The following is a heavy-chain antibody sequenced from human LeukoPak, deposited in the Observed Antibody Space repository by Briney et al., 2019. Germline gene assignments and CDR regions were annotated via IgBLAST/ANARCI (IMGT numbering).Heavy chain of an antibody. D-gene: IGHD6-19*01. CDR2: INHSGST. CDR1: GFTFSSYA. V-gene: IGHV4-34*01. Sequence: GSLRPSCAASGFTFSSYAMSWVRQPPGKGLEWIGEINHSGSTNYNPSLKSRVTVSVDTSKNQFSLKLSSVTAADTAVYYCSRRPSRSRFDYWGQGALVTVSS. J-gene: IGHJ4*02. CDR3: SRRPSRSRFDY.